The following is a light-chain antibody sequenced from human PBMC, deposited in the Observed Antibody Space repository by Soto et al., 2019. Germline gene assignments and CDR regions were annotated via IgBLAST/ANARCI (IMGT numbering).Light chain of an antibody. CDR2: GAS. CDR3: QQCNDWPYT. CDR1: LTVNNN. V-gene: IGKV3-15*01. J-gene: IGKJ2*01. Sequence: EIVMRQSPATLSVSPGERATLSCRASLTVNNNVAWYQQKPGQAPSLLIYGASARATGIPARFSGSGSGTEFTLTISSLQSEDFAVYYCQQCNDWPYTFGQGTKLDIK.